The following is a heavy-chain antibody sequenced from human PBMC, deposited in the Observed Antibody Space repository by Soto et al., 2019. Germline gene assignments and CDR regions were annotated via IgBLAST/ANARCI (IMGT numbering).Heavy chain of an antibody. J-gene: IGHJ5*02. CDR1: GFTFSNYG. V-gene: IGHV3-33*01. CDR2: IWYDGSNK. CDR3: ASSTS. Sequence: QVQLVESGGGVVQPGRSLRLSCAASGFTFSNYGMHWVRQAPGKGLEWVAVIWYDGSNKYYADSVKGRFTISRDNSKNTLYLHMNSLRAEDTSVYYCASSTSWGQGTLVTVSS.